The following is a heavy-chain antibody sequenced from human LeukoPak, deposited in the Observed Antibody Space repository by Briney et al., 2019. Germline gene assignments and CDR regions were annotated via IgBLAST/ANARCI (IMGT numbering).Heavy chain of an antibody. D-gene: IGHD5-18*01. V-gene: IGHV3-21*01. Sequence: PGGSLRLSCAASGFTFSSFGMHWVRQAPGKGLEWVSSISSSSSYIYYADSVKGRFTISRDNAKNSLYLQMNSLRAEDTAVYYCASYSYGYTPSSPFDYWGQGTLVTVSS. CDR1: GFTFSSFG. CDR3: ASYSYGYTPSSPFDY. J-gene: IGHJ4*02. CDR2: ISSSSSYI.